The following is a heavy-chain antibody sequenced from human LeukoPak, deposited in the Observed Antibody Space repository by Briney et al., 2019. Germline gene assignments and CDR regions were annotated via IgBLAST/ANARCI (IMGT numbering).Heavy chain of an antibody. V-gene: IGHV3-30*18. CDR1: GFTFSSYG. CDR2: ISYDGSNK. J-gene: IGHJ6*02. Sequence: GRSLRLSCAASGFTFSSYGMHWVRQAPGKGLEWVAVISYDGSNKYYADSVKGRFTISRDNSKNTLYLQMNSLRAEDTAVYYCAKVCTVGATCMDVWGQGTTVTVSS. D-gene: IGHD1-26*01. CDR3: AKVCTVGATCMDV.